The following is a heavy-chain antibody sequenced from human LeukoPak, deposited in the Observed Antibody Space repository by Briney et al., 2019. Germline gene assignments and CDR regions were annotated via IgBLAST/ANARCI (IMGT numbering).Heavy chain of an antibody. J-gene: IGHJ4*02. Sequence: GRSLRLSCAASGFTFSEYAMHWVRQAPGKGLEWVAVTSYDGRQKYYGDSVKGRFTISRDNPKNTLYLQMNSLRAEDTAVYYCARGDFWSGYYTNDYWGQGTLVTVSS. CDR2: TSYDGRQK. V-gene: IGHV3-30-3*01. CDR1: GFTFSEYA. D-gene: IGHD3-3*01. CDR3: ARGDFWSGYYTNDY.